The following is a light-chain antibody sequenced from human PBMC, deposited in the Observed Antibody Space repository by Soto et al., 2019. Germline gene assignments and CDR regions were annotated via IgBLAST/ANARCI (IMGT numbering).Light chain of an antibody. Sequence: QSVLTQPPSASGTPGQGVIISCSGTSSNIGSNYVYWYRLLPGTAPKLVMFSNVMRPPGVPDRFFGAKSGTSASLAISGLRPEDEADYFCAAWDASLSGWVFGGGTKVTVL. CDR2: SNV. CDR3: AAWDASLSGWV. J-gene: IGLJ3*02. V-gene: IGLV1-47*02. CDR1: SSNIGSNY.